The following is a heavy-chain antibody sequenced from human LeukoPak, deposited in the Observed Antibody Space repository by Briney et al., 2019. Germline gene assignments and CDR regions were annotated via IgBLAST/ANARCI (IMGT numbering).Heavy chain of an antibody. CDR1: GFTFSTYG. D-gene: IGHD2-15*01. Sequence: GGSLRLSCAASGFTFSTYGMHWVRQAPGKGLEWVAFMHYDGNIKYYADSVKGRSTISRDTSKNTLYLQMNSLRVEDTAVYYCAKDACSGGTCYGGWYCDLWGRGTLVTVSS. CDR3: AKDACSGGTCYGGWYCDL. V-gene: IGHV3-30*02. CDR2: MHYDGNIK. J-gene: IGHJ2*01.